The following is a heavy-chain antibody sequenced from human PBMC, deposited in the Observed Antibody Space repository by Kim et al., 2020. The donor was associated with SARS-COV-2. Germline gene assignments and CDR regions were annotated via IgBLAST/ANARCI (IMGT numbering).Heavy chain of an antibody. Sequence: YAQGFTGRFVFSLDTSVSTAYLQISSLKAEDTAVYYCARGAGMAAAFEDVWGQGTTVTVSS. J-gene: IGHJ6*02. D-gene: IGHD6-13*01. V-gene: IGHV7-4-1*02. CDR3: ARGAGMAAAFEDV.